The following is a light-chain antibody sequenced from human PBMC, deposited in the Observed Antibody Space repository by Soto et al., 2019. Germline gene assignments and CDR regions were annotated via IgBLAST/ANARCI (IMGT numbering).Light chain of an antibody. J-gene: IGLJ2*01. CDR3: QSYDSSLSAPV. V-gene: IGLV1-40*01. CDR2: GNS. CDR1: SSNIGAGYD. Sequence: QSVLTQPPSVSGAPGQRVTISCTGSSSNIGAGYDVHWYQQLPGTAPKLLIYGNSSRPSGVPDRFSGSKSGTSASLAITGLQAEDEADYYCQSYDSSLSAPVFGGGTKLTVL.